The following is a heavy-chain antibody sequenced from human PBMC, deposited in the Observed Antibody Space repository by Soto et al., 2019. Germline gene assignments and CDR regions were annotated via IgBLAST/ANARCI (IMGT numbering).Heavy chain of an antibody. J-gene: IGHJ4*02. Sequence: GGSLRLSCAASGFTFSGYYMSWIRQAPGKGLEWVSYISSSGSTIYYADSVKGRFTISRDNAKNSLYLQMNSLRAEDTAVYYCARDSRGAAIFGVVTAPPSFDYWGQGTRVTVSS. CDR2: ISSSGSTI. CDR1: GFTFSGYY. V-gene: IGHV3-11*01. D-gene: IGHD3-3*01. CDR3: ARDSRGAAIFGVVTAPPSFDY.